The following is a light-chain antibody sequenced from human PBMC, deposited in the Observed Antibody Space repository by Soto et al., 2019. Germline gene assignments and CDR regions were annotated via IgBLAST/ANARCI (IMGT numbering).Light chain of an antibody. CDR1: QSVSNH. Sequence: DIQMTQSPSSLSASVGDRVTITCRASQSVSNHLNWYQQKPGKAPKLLIYASSSLQSGVPSRFSGSGSGTDFTLTISSLQPEDFATYYCQQSHSNIQEITFGGGTKVEIK. CDR3: QQSHSNIQEIT. V-gene: IGKV1-39*01. J-gene: IGKJ4*01. CDR2: ASS.